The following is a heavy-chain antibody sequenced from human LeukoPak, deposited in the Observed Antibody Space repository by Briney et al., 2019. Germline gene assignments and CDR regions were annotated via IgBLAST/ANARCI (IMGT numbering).Heavy chain of an antibody. J-gene: IGHJ4*02. CDR2: IKQDGSEK. CDR1: GFTFSSYA. D-gene: IGHD6-6*01. CDR3: APHSSSIDY. Sequence: GASVKVSCKASGFTFSSYAMSWVRQAPGKGLEWVANIKQDGSEKYYVDSVKGRFTISRDNVKNSLYLQMNSLRVEDTAVYYCAPHSSSIDYWGQGTLVTVSS. V-gene: IGHV3-7*01.